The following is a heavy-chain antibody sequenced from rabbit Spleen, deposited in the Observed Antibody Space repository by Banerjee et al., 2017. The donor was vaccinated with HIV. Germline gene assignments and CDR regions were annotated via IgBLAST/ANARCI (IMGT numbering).Heavy chain of an antibody. CDR3: ARDTGSSFSSYGMDL. CDR2: IDVSSSGTT. Sequence: QEQLEESGGDLVKPEGSLTLTCTASGFSFSRHYWICWVRQAPGKGLEWIACIDVSSSGTTDYASWAIGRFTCSKTSSTTVTLQMTSLTVADTATYFCARDTGSSFSSYGMDLWGPGDPRHRL. V-gene: IGHV1S45*01. J-gene: IGHJ6*01. CDR1: GFSFSRHYW. D-gene: IGHD8-1*01.